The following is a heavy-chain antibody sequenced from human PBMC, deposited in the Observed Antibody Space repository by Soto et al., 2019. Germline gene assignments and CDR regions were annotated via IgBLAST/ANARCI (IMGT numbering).Heavy chain of an antibody. Sequence: PSETVALTYTVSGHSISSSSYYWSWIRQHPGKGLEWFRYIHYSGNTRYNPSLKSRLTISVDTSNNQSSVMLRSLPAPDTAVYSSARARVPYSSTWYRYDYYGMAIWGQGTTVIVSS. CDR3: ARARVPYSSTWYRYDYYGMAI. CDR2: IHYSGNT. D-gene: IGHD6-13*01. V-gene: IGHV4-31*03. CDR1: GHSISSSSYY. J-gene: IGHJ6*02.